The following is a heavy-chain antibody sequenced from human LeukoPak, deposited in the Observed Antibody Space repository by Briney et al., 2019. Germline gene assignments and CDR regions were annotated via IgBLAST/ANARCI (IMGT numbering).Heavy chain of an antibody. J-gene: IGHJ4*02. CDR1: GFTFSSYG. Sequence: PGGSLRLSCAASGFTFSSYGMSWVRQAPGKGLEWVSTISAGRGGTSYADSVKGRFTISRDNSKNTLYLQMNSLRAEDTAIYYCAKSMSRLYDWTDYWGQGTLVTVSS. D-gene: IGHD3-16*01. V-gene: IGHV3-23*01. CDR3: AKSMSRLYDWTDY. CDR2: ISAGRGGT.